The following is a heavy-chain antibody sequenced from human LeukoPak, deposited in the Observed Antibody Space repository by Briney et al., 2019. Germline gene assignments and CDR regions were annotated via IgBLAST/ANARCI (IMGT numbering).Heavy chain of an antibody. CDR3: ARAGWYTSSSGACDN. D-gene: IGHD6-6*01. V-gene: IGHV1-18*01. CDR2: ISAYTGNT. J-gene: IGHJ4*02. Sequence: ASVKVSCKASGYTFTNYGISWVRQAPGQGREWMGWISAYTGNTNYAQKLQGRVNMTTDTSTRTVYMELRSLRPDDTAVYYWARAGWYTSSSGACDNWGQGTLVTVSS. CDR1: GYTFTNYG.